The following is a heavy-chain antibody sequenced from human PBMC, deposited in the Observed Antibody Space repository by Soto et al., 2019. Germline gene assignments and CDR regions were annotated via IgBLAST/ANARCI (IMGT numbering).Heavy chain of an antibody. CDR2: IIPFIGTA. J-gene: IGHJ6*02. V-gene: IGHV1-69*18. Sequence: QVQLVQSGAEVKKPGSSVTVSCKASGGTFSSYAISWVRQAPGQGREWMGRIIPFIGTANYAQKFQGRVTITADESPSTAYMELTSPRSEDTAVYYCARVVMTTVPASYYYGMDVWGQGTTVTVSS. D-gene: IGHD4-4*01. CDR3: ARVVMTTVPASYYYGMDV. CDR1: GGTFSSYA.